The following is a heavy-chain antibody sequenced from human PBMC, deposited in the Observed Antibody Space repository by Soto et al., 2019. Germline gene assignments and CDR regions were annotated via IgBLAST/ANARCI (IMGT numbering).Heavy chain of an antibody. D-gene: IGHD3-3*01. V-gene: IGHV4-34*01. CDR1: GGSFSGYY. CDR2: INHSGST. Sequence: SETLSLTCAVYGGSFSGYYWSWIRQPPGKGLEWIGEINHSGSTNYNPSLKSRVTISVDTSKNQFSLKLSSVTAADTAVYYCAGGDDFWSGNWFDPWGQGTLVTVSS. CDR3: AGGDDFWSGNWFDP. J-gene: IGHJ5*02.